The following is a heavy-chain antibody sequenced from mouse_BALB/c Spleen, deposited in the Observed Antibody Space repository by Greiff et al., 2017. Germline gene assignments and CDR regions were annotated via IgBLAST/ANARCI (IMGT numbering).Heavy chain of an antibody. V-gene: IGHV1S81*02. D-gene: IGHD2-1*01. CDR2: INPSNGRT. CDR3: ARFQGNYYAMDY. J-gene: IGHJ4*01. CDR1: GYTFTSYW. Sequence: QVQLKESGAELVKPGASVKLSCKASGYTFTSYWMHWVKQRPGQGLEWIGEINPSNGRTNYNEKFKSKATLTVDKSSSTAYMQLSSLTSEDSAVYYCARFQGNYYAMDYWGQGTSVTVSS.